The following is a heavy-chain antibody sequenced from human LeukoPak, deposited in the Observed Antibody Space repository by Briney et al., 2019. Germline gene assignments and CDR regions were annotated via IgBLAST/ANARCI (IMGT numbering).Heavy chain of an antibody. CDR2: IYTRGST. Sequence: SETLSLTCTVSGGSINNYYWSWIRQPAGKGLEWIGRIYTRGSTNYNPSLKSRVTMSVDTSKNQFSLKLSSVTAADTAVYYSARGRYCSADICSGGDAFDIWGQGTMVSVSS. CDR1: GGSINNYY. CDR3: ARGRYCSADICSGGDAFDI. J-gene: IGHJ3*02. D-gene: IGHD2-15*01. V-gene: IGHV4-4*07.